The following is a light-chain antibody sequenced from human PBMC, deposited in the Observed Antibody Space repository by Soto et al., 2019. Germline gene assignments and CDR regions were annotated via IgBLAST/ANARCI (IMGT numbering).Light chain of an antibody. Sequence: EIQITHSPSTLSGFVVDRVKLTCRASQSISRWLAWYQQKQGKAPKILIYDVYSLESGVPSRFSGSGSGTEFTLTISRLEPEDFAVYYCQQYSASPRTFGQGNKVDIK. V-gene: IGKV1-5*01. CDR2: DVY. J-gene: IGKJ1*01. CDR1: QSISRW. CDR3: QQYSASPRT.